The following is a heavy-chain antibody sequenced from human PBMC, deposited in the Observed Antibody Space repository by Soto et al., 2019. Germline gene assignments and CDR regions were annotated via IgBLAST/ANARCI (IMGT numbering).Heavy chain of an antibody. CDR1: GFTFSSYE. Sequence: GGSLRLSCAASGFTFSSYEMNWVRQAPGKGLEWVSYISSSGSTIYYADSVKGRFTISRDNAKNSLYLQMNSLRAEDTAVYYCARESITMVRGVIFGAFDIWGQGTMVTVS. D-gene: IGHD3-10*01. CDR3: ARESITMVRGVIFGAFDI. J-gene: IGHJ3*02. V-gene: IGHV3-48*03. CDR2: ISSSGSTI.